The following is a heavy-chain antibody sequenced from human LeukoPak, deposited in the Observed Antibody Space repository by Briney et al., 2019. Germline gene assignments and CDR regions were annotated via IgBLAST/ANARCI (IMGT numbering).Heavy chain of an antibody. CDR3: ARDRVGSGWYRGVDY. V-gene: IGHV4-38-2*02. Sequence: KPSETLSLTCAVSGYSISSGYYWGWIRQPPGKGLEWIGSIYHSGSTYYNPSLKSRVTISVDTSKNQFSLKLSSVTAADTAVYYCARDRVGSGWYRGVDYWGQGTLVTVSS. CDR1: GYSISSGYY. D-gene: IGHD6-19*01. J-gene: IGHJ4*02. CDR2: IYHSGST.